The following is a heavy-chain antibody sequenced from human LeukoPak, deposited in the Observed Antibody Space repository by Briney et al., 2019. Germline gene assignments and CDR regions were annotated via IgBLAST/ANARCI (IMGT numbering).Heavy chain of an antibody. J-gene: IGHJ3*01. CDR1: GFTFSSYG. D-gene: IGHD3-22*01. V-gene: IGHV3-30*02. CDR2: IRYDGSNK. Sequence: GGSLRFSCAASGFTFSSYGMHWVRQAPGKGLEWVAFIRYDGSNKYYADSVKGRFTISRDNSKNTLYLQMNSLRAEDTAVYYCAKDNRYYYDSSGYISDAFDLWGQGTMVTVSS. CDR3: AKDNRYYYDSSGYISDAFDL.